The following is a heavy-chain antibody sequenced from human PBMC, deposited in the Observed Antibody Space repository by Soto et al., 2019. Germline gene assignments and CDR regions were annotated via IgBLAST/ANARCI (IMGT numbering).Heavy chain of an antibody. D-gene: IGHD1-1*01. Sequence: QVHLVQSGAEVKKPGASVKVSCKASGYTFTSYGITWVRQAPGQGLEWMGWISAHNGNTDYAQKLQGRVIVTRETSTSTAKMELRSLISDDTAVYYCARGRYGDYWGQGALVTVSS. J-gene: IGHJ4*02. CDR2: ISAHNGNT. CDR3: ARGRYGDY. V-gene: IGHV1-18*01. CDR1: GYTFTSYG.